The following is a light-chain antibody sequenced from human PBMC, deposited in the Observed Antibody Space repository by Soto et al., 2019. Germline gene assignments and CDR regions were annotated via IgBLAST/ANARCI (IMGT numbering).Light chain of an antibody. CDR2: VNGDGSH. V-gene: IGLV4-69*01. Sequence: QLVLTQSPSASASLGASVKITCTLSSGHTTYVVAWLQQQPEKAPRYLMKVNGDGSHTRGDGIPDRFSGSSSGAERYLTISSLQSEDVAVYYCQTWGSGIRVFGGGTKLTVL. J-gene: IGLJ3*02. CDR1: SGHTTYV. CDR3: QTWGSGIRV.